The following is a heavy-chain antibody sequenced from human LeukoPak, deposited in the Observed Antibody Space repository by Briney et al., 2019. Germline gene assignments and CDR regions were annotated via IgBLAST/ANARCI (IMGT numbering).Heavy chain of an antibody. CDR3: ARQPGMTAKSWYFDL. V-gene: IGHV5-51*01. Sequence: GESLKTSFEGSGYTFTKYWIGWVRQMPGKGLEWMGIIHPGDSHTWYSPSFQGQVTISADKSISMAYVQWSSLKSSDTAMYFCARQPGMTAKSWYFDLWGRGTLVTVSS. D-gene: IGHD2-2*01. CDR2: IHPGDSHT. J-gene: IGHJ2*01. CDR1: GYTFTKYW.